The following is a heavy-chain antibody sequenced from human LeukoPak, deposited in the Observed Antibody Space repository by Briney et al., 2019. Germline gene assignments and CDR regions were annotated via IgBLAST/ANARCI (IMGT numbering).Heavy chain of an antibody. CDR2: ISAYNGHT. Sequence: VASVTVSCKASGDTFIIYGFTWVRQAPGQGLEWVGWISAYNGHTNYAQKFQGRITMTTDTSTSTAYMDLRSLRSDDTAVYYCVRYSDSSGIPDYWGQGTLVIVSS. CDR3: VRYSDSSGIPDY. V-gene: IGHV1-18*01. J-gene: IGHJ4*02. CDR1: GDTFIIYG. D-gene: IGHD3-22*01.